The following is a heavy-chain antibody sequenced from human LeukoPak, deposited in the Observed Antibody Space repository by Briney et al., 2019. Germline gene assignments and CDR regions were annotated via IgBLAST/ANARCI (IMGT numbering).Heavy chain of an antibody. V-gene: IGHV1-2*02. CDR2: INPNSGGA. D-gene: IGHD2-21*02. CDR1: GYTFTEYF. CDR3: ARGEAVTATNAFDI. Sequence: ASVKVSCKASGYTFTEYFMHWVRQAPGQGLEWMGWINPNSGGAKYAQKFQGRVTMTLDTSISTAYMELSRLRSDDTAVYYCARGEAVTATNAFDIWGRGTMVTVSS. J-gene: IGHJ3*02.